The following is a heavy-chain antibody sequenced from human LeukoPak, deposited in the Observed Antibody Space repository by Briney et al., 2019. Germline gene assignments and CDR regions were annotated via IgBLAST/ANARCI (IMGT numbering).Heavy chain of an antibody. V-gene: IGHV3-69-1*01. CDR1: GFTFIGTS. D-gene: IGHD3-22*01. Sequence: GGSLRLSCAASGFTFIGTSMNWVRQAPGKRLEWVASMNRDPIYYADSVKGRFTISRDNAKNSVYLQMNSLRAEDTAVYFCARDTYFYDTSGYYINDLWGQGTLVTVSS. CDR3: ARDTYFYDTSGYYINDL. CDR2: MNRDPI. J-gene: IGHJ5*02.